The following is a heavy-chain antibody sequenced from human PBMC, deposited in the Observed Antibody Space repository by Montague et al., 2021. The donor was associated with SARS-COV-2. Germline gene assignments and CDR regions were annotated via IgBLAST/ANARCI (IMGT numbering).Heavy chain of an antibody. V-gene: IGHV4-34*01. Sequence: SDSLSLTYAVYGGSFSDYHWTWIRQSPGGGLEWIGQINYGGSTKYNPSLRSRVTISIDTSKNQFSLKLTSVTAADTAVYYCARGAPGYWGQGTLVTVSS. J-gene: IGHJ4*02. CDR2: INYGGST. CDR1: GGSFSDYH. D-gene: IGHD1-1*01. CDR3: ARGAPGY.